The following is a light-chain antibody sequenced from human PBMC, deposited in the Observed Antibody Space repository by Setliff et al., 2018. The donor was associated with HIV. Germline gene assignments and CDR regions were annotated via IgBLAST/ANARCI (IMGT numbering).Light chain of an antibody. V-gene: IGLV2-14*01. Sequence: QSVLAQPASVSGSPGQSITISCTGTSSDVGGSNYVSWYQQHPGKAPKLMIYEVSNRPSWVSNRFSGSKSGNTASLTISGLQAEDEADYYCSSYTFSSTPYVCGTGTKVTVL. CDR1: SSDVGGSNY. J-gene: IGLJ1*01. CDR3: SSYTFSSTPYV. CDR2: EVS.